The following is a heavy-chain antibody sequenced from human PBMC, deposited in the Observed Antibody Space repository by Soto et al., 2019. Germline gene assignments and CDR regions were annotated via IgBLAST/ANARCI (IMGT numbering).Heavy chain of an antibody. D-gene: IGHD2-2*01. J-gene: IGHJ4*02. CDR2: ILSSGEK. Sequence: QVTLKESGPVLVKPTETLTLTCTVSGFSLSNAMVGVSWIRQSPGKALEWLAHILSSGEKSYSTSLKSRFTTHKVXARSQVVLTMTRMDPVDTATYYCARLSQYAYDFDYWGQGTLVTVSS. CDR3: ARLSQYAYDFDY. CDR1: GFSLSNAMVG. V-gene: IGHV2-26*01.